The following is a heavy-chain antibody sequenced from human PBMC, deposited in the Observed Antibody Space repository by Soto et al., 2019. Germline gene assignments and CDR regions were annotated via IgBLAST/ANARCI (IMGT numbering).Heavy chain of an antibody. CDR3: ARAGDFWSGYYYYGMDV. CDR2: ISSSSSYI. V-gene: IGHV3-21*01. D-gene: IGHD3-3*01. CDR1: GFTFSSCS. Sequence: GGSLRLSCAASGFTFSSCSMNWVRQAPGKGLEWVSSISSSSSYIYYADSVKGRFTISRDNAKNSLYLQMNSLRAEDTAVYYCARAGDFWSGYYYYGMDVWGQGTTVTVSS. J-gene: IGHJ6*02.